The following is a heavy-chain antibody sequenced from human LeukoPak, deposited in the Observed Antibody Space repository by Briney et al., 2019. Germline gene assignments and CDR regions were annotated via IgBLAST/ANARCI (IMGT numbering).Heavy chain of an antibody. CDR1: GFTFSSYG. D-gene: IGHD1-26*01. J-gene: IGHJ4*02. Sequence: PGGSLRLSCAASGFTFSSYGMHWVRQAPGKGLEWVAVIWYDGSNKYYADSAKGRFTISRDNSKNTLYLQMNSLRAEDTAVYYCARDAEVGATRIFDYWGQGTLVTVSS. CDR3: ARDAEVGATRIFDY. CDR2: IWYDGSNK. V-gene: IGHV3-33*01.